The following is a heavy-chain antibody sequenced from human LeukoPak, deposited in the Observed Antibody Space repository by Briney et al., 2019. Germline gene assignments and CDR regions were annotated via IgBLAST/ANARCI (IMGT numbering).Heavy chain of an antibody. CDR1: GGSISNYY. CDR3: ASGETGSTLGGY. J-gene: IGHJ4*02. V-gene: IGHV4-59*01. Sequence: SETLSLTCTVSGGSISNYYWSWIRQPPGKGLEWIGYIYYSGSTNYNPSLKSRVTISVDTSKNQFSLKLTSVTAADTAVYYCASGETGSTLGGYWGQGTLVTVSS. D-gene: IGHD1-1*01. CDR2: IYYSGST.